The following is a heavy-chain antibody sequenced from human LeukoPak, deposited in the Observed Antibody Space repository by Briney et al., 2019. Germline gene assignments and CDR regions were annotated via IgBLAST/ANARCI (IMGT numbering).Heavy chain of an antibody. CDR2: INSDGSST. J-gene: IGHJ6*03. D-gene: IGHD3-10*01. CDR3: AKSAVVRGVSQNYYYYYMDV. Sequence: PGGSLRLSCAASGFTFSAYWMHWVRQSPGKGLVWVSRINSDGSSTSYADSVKGRFTISRDNSKNTLYLQMNSLRAEDTAVYYCAKSAVVRGVSQNYYYYYMDVWGKGTTVTVSS. V-gene: IGHV3-74*01. CDR1: GFTFSAYW.